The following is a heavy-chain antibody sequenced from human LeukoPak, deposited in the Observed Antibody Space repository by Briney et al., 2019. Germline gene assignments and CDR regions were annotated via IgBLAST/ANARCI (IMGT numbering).Heavy chain of an antibody. CDR3: ARYSSSWSNFDY. V-gene: IGHV1-2*02. CDR1: GYTFTGYY. J-gene: IGHJ4*02. Sequence: ASVKVSCKASGYTFTGYYMHWVRQAPGQGLEWMGWINPNSGGTNYARKFQGRVTMTRDTSISTAYMELSRLRSDDTAVYYCARYSSSWSNFDYWGQGTLVTVSS. CDR2: INPNSGGT. D-gene: IGHD6-13*01.